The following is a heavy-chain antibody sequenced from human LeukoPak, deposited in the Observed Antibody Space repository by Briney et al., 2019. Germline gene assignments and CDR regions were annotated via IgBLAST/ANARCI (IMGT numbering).Heavy chain of an antibody. V-gene: IGHV4-39*01. CDR3: AHFKGGSFDF. CDR1: GGSISSSNYY. J-gene: IGHJ3*01. Sequence: SETLSLTCTVSGGSISSSNYYWGWIRQPPGKGLEWIGSIYYSGNTYYNPSLKSRVTISVDTSKNQFSLKLTSVTTADTAVYYCAHFKGGSFDFWGQGTMVTVSS. D-gene: IGHD1-26*01. CDR2: IYYSGNT.